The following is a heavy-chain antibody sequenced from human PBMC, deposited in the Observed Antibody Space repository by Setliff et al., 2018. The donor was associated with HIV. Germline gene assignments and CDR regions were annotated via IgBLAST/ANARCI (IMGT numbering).Heavy chain of an antibody. J-gene: IGHJ4*02. CDR3: ATGLIMAPDY. V-gene: IGHV4-34*01. CDR2: INHSGNT. CDR1: GESFSTYF. Sequence: SETLSLTCAVYGESFSTYFWNWIRQPPGKGLEWIGQINHSGNTNYNPSLKSRVTISMGTSRNQFSLKLRSVTAADMAVYYCATGLIMAPDYWGQGSLVTVSS. D-gene: IGHD2-8*01.